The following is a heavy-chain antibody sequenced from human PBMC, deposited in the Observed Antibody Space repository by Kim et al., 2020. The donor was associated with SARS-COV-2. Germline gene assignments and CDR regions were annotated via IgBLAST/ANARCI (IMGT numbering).Heavy chain of an antibody. CDR3: AKDLRHINNWSRSGFDI. D-gene: IGHD1-1*01. J-gene: IGHJ3*02. V-gene: IGHV3-23*01. Sequence: GGSLRLSCAASQFTFSGFAMTWVRQAAGKGLEWVSTISGRGDNTYYADSVKGRFTISRDNSKNTLYLQMNSLRAEDTAVYYCAKDLRHINNWSRSGFDIWGQGTLVTVSS. CDR1: QFTFSGFA. CDR2: ISGRGDNT.